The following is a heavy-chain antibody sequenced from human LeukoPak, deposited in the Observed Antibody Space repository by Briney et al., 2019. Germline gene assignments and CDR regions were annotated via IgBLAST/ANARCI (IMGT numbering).Heavy chain of an antibody. CDR3: EGHYYDSSGYDY. V-gene: IGHV1-18*01. J-gene: IGHJ4*02. Sequence: ASVRVSCKASGYTFTSYGISWVRQAPGQGLEWMGWISAYNGNTNYAQKLQGRVTMTTDTSTSTAYMELRSLRSDDTAVYYCEGHYYDSSGYDYWGQGTLVTVSS. CDR1: GYTFTSYG. CDR2: ISAYNGNT. D-gene: IGHD3-22*01.